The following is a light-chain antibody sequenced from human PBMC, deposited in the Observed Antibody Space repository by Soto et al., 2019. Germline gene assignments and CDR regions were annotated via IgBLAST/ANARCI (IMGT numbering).Light chain of an antibody. CDR1: QSISFH. CDR2: DAS. CDR3: QQYSRNFYT. Sequence: DIQMTQSPSTLSASVGDRVTITCRASQSISFHLAWYQQKPGKAPEVLIYDASTLESGVSSRFSGSGSETKFTLAISNLQPDDFATYFCQQYSRNFYTFGQGTKVEIK. V-gene: IGKV1-5*01. J-gene: IGKJ2*01.